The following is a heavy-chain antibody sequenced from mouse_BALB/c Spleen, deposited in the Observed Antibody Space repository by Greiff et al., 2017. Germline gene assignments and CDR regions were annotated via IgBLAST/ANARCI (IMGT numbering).Heavy chain of an antibody. CDR2: IDPANGNT. CDR3: ASMVWYFDV. Sequence: VQLQQSGAELVKPGASVKLSCTASGFNIKDTYMHWVKQRPEQGLAWIGRIDPANGNTKYDPKFQGKATITADKSSNTAYLQLSSLTSEDTAVYYCASMVWYFDVWGAGTTVTVSS. V-gene: IGHV14-3*02. CDR1: GFNIKDTY. J-gene: IGHJ1*01. D-gene: IGHD2-1*01.